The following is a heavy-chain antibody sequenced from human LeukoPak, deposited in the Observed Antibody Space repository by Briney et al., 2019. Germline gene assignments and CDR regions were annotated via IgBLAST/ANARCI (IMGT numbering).Heavy chain of an antibody. CDR3: AKGTVNDFWSGYYYFDY. Sequence: QAGGSLRLSCAASGFTFSSYAMSWVRQAPGKGLEWVSAISGSGGSTYYADSVKGRFTISRDNSKNTLYLQMNSLRAEDTAVYYCAKGTVNDFWSGYYYFDYWGQGTLVTVSS. CDR2: ISGSGGST. D-gene: IGHD3-3*01. J-gene: IGHJ4*02. CDR1: GFTFSSYA. V-gene: IGHV3-23*01.